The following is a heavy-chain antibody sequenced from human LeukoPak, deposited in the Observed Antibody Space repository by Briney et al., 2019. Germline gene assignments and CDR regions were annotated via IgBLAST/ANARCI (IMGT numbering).Heavy chain of an antibody. CDR3: ARSTMIGLYYYYGMDV. D-gene: IGHD3-22*01. Sequence: ASVKVFCKASGYTFTGYYMHWVRQAPGQGLEWMGWINPNSGGTNYAQKFQGRVTMTRDTSISTAYMELSRLRSDDTAVYYCARSTMIGLYYYYGMDVWGQGTTVTVSS. CDR1: GYTFTGYY. V-gene: IGHV1-2*02. J-gene: IGHJ6*02. CDR2: INPNSGGT.